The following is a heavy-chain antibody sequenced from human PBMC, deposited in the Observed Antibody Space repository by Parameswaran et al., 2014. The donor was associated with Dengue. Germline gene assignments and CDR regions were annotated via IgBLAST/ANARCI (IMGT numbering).Heavy chain of an antibody. J-gene: IGHJ4*02. V-gene: IGHV4-38-2*01. CDR2: IYHSGST. D-gene: IGHD3-16*01. CDR3: ARGTMIRN. Sequence: WIRQPQEGLEWIGSIYHSGSTYYNPSLKSRVTISVDTSKNQFSLKLSSVTAADTAVYYCARGTMIRNWGQGNPGHRLL.